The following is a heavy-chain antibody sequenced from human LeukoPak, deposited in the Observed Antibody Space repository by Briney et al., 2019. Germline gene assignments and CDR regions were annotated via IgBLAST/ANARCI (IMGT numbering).Heavy chain of an antibody. Sequence: SETLSLTCAVYGGSFSGYYWSWIRQPPGKGLEWIGEINHRGSTNYNPSLKSRVTISVDTSRNSFSLELSAVTAADTAVYYCARLGYCGCDCYPFYYWGQGTLTTISS. D-gene: IGHD2-21*02. CDR3: ARLGYCGCDCYPFYY. J-gene: IGHJ4*02. CDR2: INHRGST. CDR1: GGSFSGYY. V-gene: IGHV4-34*01.